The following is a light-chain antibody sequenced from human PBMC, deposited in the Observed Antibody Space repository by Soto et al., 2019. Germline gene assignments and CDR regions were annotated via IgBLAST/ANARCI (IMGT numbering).Light chain of an antibody. CDR1: QSVSSW. V-gene: IGKV1-5*03. J-gene: IGKJ1*01. Sequence: DIQMTQSPSTLSASVGDRVIITCRASQSVSSWLAWYQQKPGKAPNLLIYKASLLTSGVPSRFSGSGSGTEFTLTISSRQPNDFATYYCQQYDNDSWTFGQGTKVEIK. CDR3: QQYDNDSWT. CDR2: KAS.